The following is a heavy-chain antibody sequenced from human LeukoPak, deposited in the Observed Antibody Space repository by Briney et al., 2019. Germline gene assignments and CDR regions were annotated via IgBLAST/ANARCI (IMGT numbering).Heavy chain of an antibody. Sequence: KPSENLSLTCTVSGGSISSSSYYWGWIRQPPGKGLEWIGSIYYSGSTYYNPSLKSRVTISVDTSKNQFSLKLSSVTAADTAVYYCAKPYSSSWTVFDYWGQGTLVTVSS. CDR1: GGSISSSSYY. V-gene: IGHV4-39*01. CDR2: IYYSGST. J-gene: IGHJ4*02. D-gene: IGHD6-13*01. CDR3: AKPYSSSWTVFDY.